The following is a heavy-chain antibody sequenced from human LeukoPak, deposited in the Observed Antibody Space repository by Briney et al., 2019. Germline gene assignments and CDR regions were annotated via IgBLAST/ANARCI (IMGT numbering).Heavy chain of an antibody. CDR1: GFTVSSNY. CDR3: AREIRYYYDSSGYRYYFDY. CDR2: IYSGGST. Sequence: GGSLRLSCAASGFTVSSNYMSWVRQAPGKGLEWVSVIYSGGSTYYANSVKGRFTISRDNSKNTLYLQMNSLRAEDTAVDYCAREIRYYYDSSGYRYYFDYWGQGTLVTVSS. D-gene: IGHD3-22*01. J-gene: IGHJ4*02. V-gene: IGHV3-66*01.